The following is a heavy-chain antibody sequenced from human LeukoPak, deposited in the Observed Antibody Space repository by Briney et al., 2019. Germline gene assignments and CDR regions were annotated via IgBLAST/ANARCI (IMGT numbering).Heavy chain of an antibody. CDR2: ISYSGST. CDR1: GGSISSYY. Sequence: SETLSLTCTVSGGSISSYYWSWIRQPPGKGLEWIGYISYSGSTDYNPSLKSRVTISVDTSKNQFSLKLSSVTAADTAVYYCAKVGVGQQLVRGYFDYWGQGTLVTVSS. CDR3: AKVGVGQQLVRGYFDY. J-gene: IGHJ4*02. V-gene: IGHV4-59*01. D-gene: IGHD6-13*01.